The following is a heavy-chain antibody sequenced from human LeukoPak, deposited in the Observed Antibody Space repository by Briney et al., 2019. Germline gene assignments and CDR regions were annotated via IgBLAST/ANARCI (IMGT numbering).Heavy chain of an antibody. J-gene: IGHJ4*02. Sequence: GGSLRLSCAASGFTFSSYSMNWVRQAPGKGLEWVSSISSSSSYIYYADSVKGRFTISRDNAKNSLHLQMNSLRAEDTAVYYCAVHYDFWSGYPYFDYWGQGTLVTVSS. CDR1: GFTFSSYS. CDR3: AVHYDFWSGYPYFDY. CDR2: ISSSSSYI. V-gene: IGHV3-21*01. D-gene: IGHD3-3*01.